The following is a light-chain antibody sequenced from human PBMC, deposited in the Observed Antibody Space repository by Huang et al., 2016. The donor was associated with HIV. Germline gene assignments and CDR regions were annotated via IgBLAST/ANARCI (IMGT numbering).Light chain of an antibody. J-gene: IGKJ1*01. V-gene: IGKV1-27*01. CDR1: QDIGNF. CDR3: QRYDSAPRA. Sequence: DIQMTQSPSSLSASPGVRVTLSCRANQDIGNFLDWYQHKPGGVPRLLIYGASTLQAGVPSRFSGRGSGTDFTLTITSFQPDDVATYYCQRYDSAPRAFGQGTKVEI. CDR2: GAS.